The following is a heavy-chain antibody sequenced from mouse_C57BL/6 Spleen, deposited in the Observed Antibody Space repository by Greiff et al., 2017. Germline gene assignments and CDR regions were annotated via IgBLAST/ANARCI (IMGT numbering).Heavy chain of an antibody. Sequence: EVMLVESGGGLVKPGGSLKLSCAASGFTFSDYGMHWVRQAPEKGLEWVAYISSGSSTIYYADTVKGRFTISRDNAKNTLFLQMTSLRSEDTAMYYCARQDGSSLFACWGQGALVTVSA. D-gene: IGHD1-1*01. J-gene: IGHJ3*01. CDR1: GFTFSDYG. CDR3: ARQDGSSLFAC. CDR2: ISSGSSTI. V-gene: IGHV5-17*01.